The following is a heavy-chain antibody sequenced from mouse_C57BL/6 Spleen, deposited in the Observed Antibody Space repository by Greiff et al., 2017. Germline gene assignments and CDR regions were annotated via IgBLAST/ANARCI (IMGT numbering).Heavy chain of an antibody. Sequence: EVMLVESGRGLVKPGGSLKLSCAASGFTFSDYGMHWVRQAPEKGLEWVAYISSGSSTIYYADTVKGRVTIARDNAKNTLFLQMTSLRSEDTAMYYCASNYFGSWYFDVWGTGTTVTVSS. D-gene: IGHD1-1*01. CDR2: ISSGSSTI. V-gene: IGHV5-17*01. J-gene: IGHJ1*03. CDR3: ASNYFGSWYFDV. CDR1: GFTFSDYG.